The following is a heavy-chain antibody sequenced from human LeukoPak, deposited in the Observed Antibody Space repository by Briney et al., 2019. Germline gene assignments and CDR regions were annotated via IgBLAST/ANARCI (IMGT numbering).Heavy chain of an antibody. D-gene: IGHD6-19*01. CDR1: GGSFSGYY. Sequence: SETLSLTCAVYGGSFSGYYWSWIRQPPGKGLEWIGEINHSGSTNYNPSLKSRVTISVDTSKNQFSLKLSSVTAADTAVYYCARTAVAGTPYNWFDPWGQGTLVTVSS. V-gene: IGHV4-34*01. CDR3: ARTAVAGTPYNWFDP. CDR2: INHSGST. J-gene: IGHJ5*02.